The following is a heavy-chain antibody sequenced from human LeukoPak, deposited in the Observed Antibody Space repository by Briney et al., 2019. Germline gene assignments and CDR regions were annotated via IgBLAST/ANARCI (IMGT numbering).Heavy chain of an antibody. V-gene: IGHV4-59*08. J-gene: IGHJ4*02. CDR3: ARRFDTSGWVDY. CDR2: ICYSGST. D-gene: IGHD6-19*01. Sequence: PSVTLSLTCTVSGGSISSYYWSWIRKPPGKGLEWIGYICYSGSTNYNPSLKSRVSISIDTSKNQFSLKLRSVTAADTAVYYCARRFDTSGWVDYWGQGTLVTVSS. CDR1: GGSISSYY.